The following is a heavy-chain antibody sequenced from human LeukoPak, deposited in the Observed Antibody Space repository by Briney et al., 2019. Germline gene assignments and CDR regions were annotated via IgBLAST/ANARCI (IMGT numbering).Heavy chain of an antibody. CDR1: GVTFSSYG. CDR3: AKDRPRCSTTTCYSYFDY. J-gene: IGHJ4*02. V-gene: IGHV3-30*02. Sequence: AGSLSLSCAASGVTFSSYGIHWVRQAPGKGLEWVAFIRYDGSNENYADSVKGRFTTSRDDSKIRVSLKMNSLRAEDTAVYYCAKDRPRCSTTTCYSYFDYWGQGTLVTVSS. D-gene: IGHD2-2*01. CDR2: IRYDGSNE.